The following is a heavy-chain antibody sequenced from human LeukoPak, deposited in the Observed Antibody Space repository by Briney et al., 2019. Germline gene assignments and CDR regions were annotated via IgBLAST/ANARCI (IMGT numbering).Heavy chain of an antibody. Sequence: AGGSLRLSCAASGFTFSSSWMHWVRQAPGKGLVWVSRITRDGSSTTYADSVKGRFTTSRDNSKNTLYLQMNSLRAEDTAVYYCARVPDGYYFSEFDYWGQGTLVTVSS. J-gene: IGHJ4*02. V-gene: IGHV3-74*01. CDR2: ITRDGSST. CDR3: ARVPDGYYFSEFDY. D-gene: IGHD5-24*01. CDR1: GFTFSSSW.